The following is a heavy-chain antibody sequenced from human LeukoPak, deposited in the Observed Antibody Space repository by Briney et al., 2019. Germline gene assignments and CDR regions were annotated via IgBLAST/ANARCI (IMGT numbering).Heavy chain of an antibody. V-gene: IGHV4-39*07. CDR1: GGSMTNSRYY. D-gene: IGHD4/OR15-4a*01. J-gene: IGHJ4*02. Sequence: PSETLSLTCTVSGGSMTNSRYYWDWDWIRQPPGKGLEWIGSISHSGTNLYNPSLMSRVTISKDTSKNQFSLKVTSVTAADTAVYFCARERPLTTGSYLDLWGQGILVTVSS. CDR3: ARERPLTTGSYLDL. CDR2: ISHSGTN.